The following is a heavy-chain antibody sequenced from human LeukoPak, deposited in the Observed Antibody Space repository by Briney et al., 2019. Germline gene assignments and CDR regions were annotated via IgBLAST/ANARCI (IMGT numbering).Heavy chain of an antibody. V-gene: IGHV1-2*02. CDR1: GYTFTGYY. Sequence: ASVKVSCKASGYTFTGYYMHWVRQAPGQGLEWMGWIDPNSGGTNYAQKLQGRVTMTTDTSTSTAYMELRSLRSDDTAVYYCARERVGVLWFGEYLIDYWGQGTLVTVSS. D-gene: IGHD3-10*01. CDR2: IDPNSGGT. CDR3: ARERVGVLWFGEYLIDY. J-gene: IGHJ4*02.